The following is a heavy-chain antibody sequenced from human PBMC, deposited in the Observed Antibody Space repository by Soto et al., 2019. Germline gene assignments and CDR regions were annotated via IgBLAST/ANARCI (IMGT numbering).Heavy chain of an antibody. D-gene: IGHD2-2*01. Sequence: ASVKVSCKASGYTFTSYGISWVRQAPGQGLEWTGWISAYNVNTNYAQKLQGRVTMTTDTSTSTAYMELRSLRSDDTAVYYCARDLKRRNIVVVPAAQYYYYGMDVWGHGTTVTFSS. CDR3: ARDLKRRNIVVVPAAQYYYYGMDV. V-gene: IGHV1-18*04. CDR2: ISAYNVNT. CDR1: GYTFTSYG. J-gene: IGHJ6*02.